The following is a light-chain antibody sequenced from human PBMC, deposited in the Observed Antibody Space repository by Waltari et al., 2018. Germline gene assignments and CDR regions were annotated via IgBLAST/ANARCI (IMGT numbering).Light chain of an antibody. V-gene: IGLV2-14*03. J-gene: IGLJ3*02. CDR2: DVT. Sequence: QSALTQPASVSGSPGQSITISCTGSSSDVGRYNFVSWYQQHPGKAPKLMIYDVTERSSGVSNRFSCSKSGNTASLPISGLQQEDEADYYCSSHTTSSTLVFGGGTRVTVL. CDR3: SSHTTSSTLV. CDR1: SSDVGRYNF.